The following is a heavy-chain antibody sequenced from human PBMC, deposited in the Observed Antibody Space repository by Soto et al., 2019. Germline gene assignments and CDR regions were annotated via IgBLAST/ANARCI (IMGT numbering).Heavy chain of an antibody. Sequence: SETKSVTCTVYGGSISGYDLSWIRQHTGKGLEWIGEINHSGSTNYNPSLKSRVTISVDTSKNQFSLKLSSVTAADTAVYYCARAYDTAMVTAGGGSFDYWGQGTLVTVSS. CDR1: GGSISGYD. CDR2: INHSGST. CDR3: ARAYDTAMVTAGGGSFDY. V-gene: IGHV4-34*01. J-gene: IGHJ4*02. D-gene: IGHD5-18*01.